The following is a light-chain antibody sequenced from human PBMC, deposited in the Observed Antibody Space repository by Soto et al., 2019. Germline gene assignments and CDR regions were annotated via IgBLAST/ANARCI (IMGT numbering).Light chain of an antibody. V-gene: IGKV3-11*01. J-gene: IGKJ5*01. CDR2: DAS. Sequence: PGERATLSCRASQSVSSYLAWYQQKPGQAPRLLIYDASIRATGIPARFSGSGSGTDFTLTISSLEPEDFAVYYCQQRSNWPSITFDQGTRLEIK. CDR3: QQRSNWPSIT. CDR1: QSVSSY.